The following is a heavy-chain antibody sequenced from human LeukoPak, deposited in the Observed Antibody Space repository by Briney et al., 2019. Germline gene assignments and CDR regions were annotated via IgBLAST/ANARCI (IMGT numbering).Heavy chain of an antibody. CDR2: VNLQGST. V-gene: IGHV4-4*02. CDR1: GGSISNTNW. D-gene: IGHD3-22*01. CDR3: ARGFAYDSSGPYYFDY. J-gene: IGHJ4*02. Sequence: PSETLSLTCGVSGGSISNTNWWTWFRQPPGKGLEWIGEVNLQGSTNYNPSLKSRVAISVDKSENQFSLKLSSVTAADTAVYYCARGFAYDSSGPYYFDYWSQGTLVTVSS.